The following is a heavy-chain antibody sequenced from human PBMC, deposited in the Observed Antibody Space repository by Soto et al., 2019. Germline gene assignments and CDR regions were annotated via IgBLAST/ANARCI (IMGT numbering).Heavy chain of an antibody. V-gene: IGHV4-30-2*01. CDR2: IYHSGST. CDR3: ARATKTDYFDY. D-gene: IGHD2-8*01. Sequence: TLSLTCAVSGGSISSGGYSWSWIRQPPGKGLEWIGYIYHSGSTYYNPSLKSRVTISVDTSKNQFSLKLSSVTAADTAVYYCARATKTDYFDYWGQGTLVTVSS. CDR1: GGSISSGGYS. J-gene: IGHJ4*02.